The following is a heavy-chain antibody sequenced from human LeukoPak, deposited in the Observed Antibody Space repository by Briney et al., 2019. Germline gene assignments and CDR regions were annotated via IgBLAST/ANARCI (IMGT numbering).Heavy chain of an antibody. V-gene: IGHV3-48*02. D-gene: IGHD3-10*01. CDR3: ARGTTGSGSYYFDI. J-gene: IGHJ3*02. CDR2: ISSSSSTI. CDR1: GFTFSSYS. Sequence: PGGSPSLSCAASGFTFSSYSMNWVGQAPGKGLEWVSYISSSSSTIYYANSVKGPFTISRDNAKNSLYLQMNSLRDEDTAVYYCARGTTGSGSYYFDIWGQGTMVTVSS.